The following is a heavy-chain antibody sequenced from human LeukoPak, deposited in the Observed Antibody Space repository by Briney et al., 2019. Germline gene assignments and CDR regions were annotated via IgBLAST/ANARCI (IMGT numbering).Heavy chain of an antibody. CDR1: GATFNTDS. V-gene: IGHV1-69*02. CDR2: IIPILAT. Sequence: GSSVKVSCKASGATFNTDSINWVRQAPGQGLQWMGRIIPILATTYAPLFEDRLTITADKTTSTAYMELKSLTSDDTATYFCVRHPTSFDWFRDWGQGPLVTVSS. J-gene: IGHJ4*02. D-gene: IGHD3-9*01. CDR3: VRHPTSFDWFRD.